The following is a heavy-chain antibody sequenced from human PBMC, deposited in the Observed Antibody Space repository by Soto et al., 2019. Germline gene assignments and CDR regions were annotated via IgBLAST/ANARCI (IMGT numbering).Heavy chain of an antibody. J-gene: IGHJ4*02. CDR1: GGSFSGYY. D-gene: IGHD2-2*01. CDR2: VNHIGTT. V-gene: IGHV4-34*01. CDR3: ARGIGYCSSINCYSSRRLRFDS. Sequence: SETLSLTCAVYGGSFSGYYWTWIRQSPEKGLEWIGEVNHIGTTYYNPSLQTRITMSVHTPKNQFSLKMSSVTAADTAIYYCARGIGYCSSINCYSSRRLRFDSWGQGTLVTVSS.